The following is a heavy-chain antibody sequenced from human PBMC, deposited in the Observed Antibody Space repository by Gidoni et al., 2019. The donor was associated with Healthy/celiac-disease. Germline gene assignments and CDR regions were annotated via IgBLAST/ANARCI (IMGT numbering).Heavy chain of an antibody. Sequence: WVAVISYDGSNKYYADSVKGRFTISRDNSKNTLYLQMNSLRAEDTAVYYCARDGTLQRGYSYGNYFDYWGQGTLVTVSS. J-gene: IGHJ4*02. D-gene: IGHD5-18*01. V-gene: IGHV3-30-3*01. CDR3: ARDGTLQRGYSYGNYFDY. CDR2: ISYDGSNK.